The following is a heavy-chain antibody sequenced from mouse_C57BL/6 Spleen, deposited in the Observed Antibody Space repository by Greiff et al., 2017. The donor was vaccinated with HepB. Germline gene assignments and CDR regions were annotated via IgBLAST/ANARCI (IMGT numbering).Heavy chain of an antibody. CDR3: ALITTVVALDY. J-gene: IGHJ2*01. D-gene: IGHD1-1*01. CDR1: GYAFSSSW. V-gene: IGHV1-82*01. Sequence: VQLQESGPELVKPGASVKISCKASGYAFSSSWMNWVKQRPGKGLEWIGRIYPGDGDTNYNGKFKGKATLTADKSSSTAYMQLSSLTSEDSAIYCCALITTVVALDYWGQGTTLTVSS. CDR2: IYPGDGDT.